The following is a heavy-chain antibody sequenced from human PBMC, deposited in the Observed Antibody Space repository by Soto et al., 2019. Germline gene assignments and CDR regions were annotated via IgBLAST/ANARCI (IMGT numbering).Heavy chain of an antibody. V-gene: IGHV1-18*01. CDR2: ISAYNGKT. Sequence: GASVTVSCKSSGYTFTSYGISWVRQPPGQGLEWMGWISAYNGKTNFAQKLQGRVTMTTDTSTSTAYMELRNLRAGHTAVAFLPRAVGAIFAILTGNDFWGQGTMVIVSS. CDR3: PRAVGAIFAILTGNDF. J-gene: IGHJ4*02. CDR1: GYTFTSYG. D-gene: IGHD3-9*01.